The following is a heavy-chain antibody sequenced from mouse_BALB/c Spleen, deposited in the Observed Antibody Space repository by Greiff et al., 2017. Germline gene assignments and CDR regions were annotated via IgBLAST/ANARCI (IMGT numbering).Heavy chain of an antibody. CDR2: INSNGGST. CDR3: ARDKATATMDY. Sequence: EVHLVESGGGLVQPGGSLKLSCAASGFTFSSYGMSWVRQTPDKRLELVATINSNGGSTYYPDSVKGRFTISRDNAKNTLYLQMSSLKSEDTAMYYCARDKATATMDYWGQGTSVTVSS. V-gene: IGHV5-6-3*01. CDR1: GFTFSSYG. J-gene: IGHJ4*01. D-gene: IGHD1-2*01.